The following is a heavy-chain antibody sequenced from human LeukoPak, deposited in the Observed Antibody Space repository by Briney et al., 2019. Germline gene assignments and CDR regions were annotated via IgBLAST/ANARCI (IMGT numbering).Heavy chain of an antibody. CDR2: IYYNGNT. Sequence: SETLSLTCTVSGGSIISYYWNWIRQPPGKGLECIGYIYYNGNTKYNPSLKSRVAISVGTSKNQFSLKLSSVTAADTAVYYCARVYQWLGGYYFDNWGQGTLVTVSS. J-gene: IGHJ4*02. D-gene: IGHD6-19*01. CDR1: GGSIISYY. V-gene: IGHV4-59*01. CDR3: ARVYQWLGGYYFDN.